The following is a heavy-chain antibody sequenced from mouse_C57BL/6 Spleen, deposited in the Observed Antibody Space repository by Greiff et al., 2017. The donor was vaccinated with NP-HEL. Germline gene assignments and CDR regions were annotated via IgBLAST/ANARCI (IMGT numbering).Heavy chain of an antibody. CDR3: ARDYYGSSYVFAY. CDR2: IHPNSGST. Sequence: VQLQQSGAELVKPGASVKLSCKASGYTFTSYWMHWVKQRPGQGLEWIGMIHPNSGSTNYNEKFKSKATLTVDKSSSTAYMQLSSLTSADSAVYYCARDYYGSSYVFAYWGQGTLVTVSA. J-gene: IGHJ3*01. D-gene: IGHD1-1*01. V-gene: IGHV1-64*01. CDR1: GYTFTSYW.